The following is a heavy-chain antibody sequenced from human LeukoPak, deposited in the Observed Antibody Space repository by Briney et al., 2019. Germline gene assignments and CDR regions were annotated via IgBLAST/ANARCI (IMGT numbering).Heavy chain of an antibody. J-gene: IGHJ3*02. V-gene: IGHV4-31*03. D-gene: IGHD3-16*01. CDR2: IYFSGTPY. CDR1: HGSISSGDNH. Sequence: SETLSLTCTVSHGSISSGDNHWSWIRQYPGKGLEWIGHIYFSGTPYYYNPSPKSRVTISINTSQNQFSLRLSSVTAADTAVYYCARIPRIMITFGNGAAFDIWGQGTMVTVSS. CDR3: ARIPRIMITFGNGAAFDI.